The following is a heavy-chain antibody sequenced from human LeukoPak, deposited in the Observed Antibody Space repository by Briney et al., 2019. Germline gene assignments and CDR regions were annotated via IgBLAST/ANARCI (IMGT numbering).Heavy chain of an antibody. J-gene: IGHJ4*02. CDR1: GGTFSSYA. CDR3: ARMAASYGDYRDN. V-gene: IGHV1-69*01. Sequence: SVKVSCKASGGTFSSYAISWVRQAPGQGLEWMGGIIPIFGTANYAQKFQGRVTITADESTSTAYMELSSLRSEDTAVYYCARMAASYGDYRDNWDQGTLVTVSS. D-gene: IGHD4-17*01. CDR2: IIPIFGTA.